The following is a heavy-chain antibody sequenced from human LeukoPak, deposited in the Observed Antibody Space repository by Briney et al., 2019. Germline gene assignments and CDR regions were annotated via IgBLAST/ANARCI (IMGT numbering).Heavy chain of an antibody. CDR3: ARSLQGDHFDF. Sequence: GASVKVSCKASGYSFTTYGITLVRQAPGQGLEWMGWINIYNGNTNYAQKVQDRATMTTDTSTTTAYMELRSLRSDDTAVYYCARSLQGDHFDFWGQGTMVTVSS. J-gene: IGHJ3*01. D-gene: IGHD2-21*01. V-gene: IGHV1-18*01. CDR1: GYSFTTYG. CDR2: INIYNGNT.